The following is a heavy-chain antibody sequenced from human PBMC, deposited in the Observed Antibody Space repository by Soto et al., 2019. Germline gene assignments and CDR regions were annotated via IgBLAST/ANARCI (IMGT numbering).Heavy chain of an antibody. CDR1: GFTFSDYY. CDR3: ARSPHSGYDS. J-gene: IGHJ5*02. CDR2: MSGDGGTS. D-gene: IGHD5-12*01. V-gene: IGHV3-11*01. Sequence: QVQLVESGGGLVKPGGSLRLSCAASGFTFSDYYMAWIRQAPGKGLEWVSYMSGDGGTSYHAGSVKGRFSISRDNARNSLFLQMNSLRAEDTAVYYCARSPHSGYDSWGQGTLVTVSS.